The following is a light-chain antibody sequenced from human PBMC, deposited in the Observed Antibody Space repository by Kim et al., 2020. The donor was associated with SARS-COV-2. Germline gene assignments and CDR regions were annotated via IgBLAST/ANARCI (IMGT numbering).Light chain of an antibody. CDR1: RGGSSY. CDR2: GAS. Sequence: PAEKASPPSSAASRGGSSYLAWYQQKPGQAPRLLIYGASTRATGIPARFSGSGSGTDFTLTISSLQPEDFAVYYCQQYNSSPLTFGGGTKVDIK. J-gene: IGKJ4*01. V-gene: IGKV3D-15*02. CDR3: QQYNSSPLT.